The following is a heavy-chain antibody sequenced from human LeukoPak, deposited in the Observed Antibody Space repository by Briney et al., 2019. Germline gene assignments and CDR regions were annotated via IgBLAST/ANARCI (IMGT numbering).Heavy chain of an antibody. D-gene: IGHD2-21*02. CDR3: AREGGGDYYFDY. Sequence: PSETLSLTCTVSGGSISSGDYYWSWIRQPPGKGLEWIGHIYYSGSTYYNPSLKSRVTISVDTAKTQFSLKLSSVTAADTAVYYCAREGGGDYYFDYWGQGTLVTVSS. CDR2: IYYSGST. CDR1: GGSISSGDYY. J-gene: IGHJ4*02. V-gene: IGHV4-30-4*08.